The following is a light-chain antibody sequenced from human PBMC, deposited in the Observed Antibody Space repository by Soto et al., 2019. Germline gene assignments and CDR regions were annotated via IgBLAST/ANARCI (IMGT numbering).Light chain of an antibody. Sequence: EIVLTQSPGTLSLSPGERATLSCRASQSVSNDYLAWYQQKPGQAPRLLIYGASSRATGIPDRVSGSGSGTDFTLTISRLEPEDFAVFYCHQYGTSPFTFGQGTKVDIK. CDR2: GAS. CDR1: QSVSNDY. J-gene: IGKJ2*01. CDR3: HQYGTSPFT. V-gene: IGKV3-20*01.